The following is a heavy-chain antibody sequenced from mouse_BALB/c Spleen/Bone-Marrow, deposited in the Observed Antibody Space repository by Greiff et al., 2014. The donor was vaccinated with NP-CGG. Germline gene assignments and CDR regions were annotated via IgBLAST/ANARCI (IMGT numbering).Heavy chain of an antibody. CDR2: ISSGGGST. CDR1: GFAFSSYD. Sequence: EVQLVESGGGLVKPGGSLKLSCAASGFAFSSYDMSWVRQTPEKRLEWVAYISSGGGSTYYSDTVKGRFTISRDNAKNTLYLQMSSLKPEDTAMYYCARQRLRGFAYWGQGTLVTVSA. V-gene: IGHV5-12-1*01. J-gene: IGHJ3*01. CDR3: ARQRLRGFAY. D-gene: IGHD2-4*01.